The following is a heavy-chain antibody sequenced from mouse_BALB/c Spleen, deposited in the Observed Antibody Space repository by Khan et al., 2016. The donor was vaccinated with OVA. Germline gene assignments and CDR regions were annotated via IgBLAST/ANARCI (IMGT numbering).Heavy chain of an antibody. CDR3: AGGRTY. V-gene: IGHV3-2*02. CDR1: GYSITSDYA. D-gene: IGHD3-3*01. J-gene: IGHJ3*01. CDR2: ITYSGST. Sequence: EVQLQESGPGLVKPSQSLSLTCTVTGYSITSDYAWNWIRQFPGNKLEWMGYITYSGSTSYTPSLKSRISITRYTSKNQFFLQLNSVTTEDTATYYCAGGRTYWGQGTLVTVSA.